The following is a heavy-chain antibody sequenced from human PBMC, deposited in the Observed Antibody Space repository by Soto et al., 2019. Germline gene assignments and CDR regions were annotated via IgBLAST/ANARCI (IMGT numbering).Heavy chain of an antibody. D-gene: IGHD3-10*01. CDR1: GGSISSGDYY. J-gene: IGHJ6*02. V-gene: IGHV4-30-4*01. CDR2: IYYSGST. CDR3: ACSRMVRGVINYYYYGMDV. Sequence: SETVSLTCTVSGGSISSGDYYWSWIRQPPGKGLEWIGYIYYSGSTYYNPSLKSRVTISVDTSKNQFSLKLSSVTAADTAVYYCACSRMVRGVINYYYYGMDVWGQGTTVTVSS.